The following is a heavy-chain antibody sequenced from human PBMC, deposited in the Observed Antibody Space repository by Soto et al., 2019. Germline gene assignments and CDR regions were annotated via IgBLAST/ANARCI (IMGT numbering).Heavy chain of an antibody. Sequence: QVHLVQSGAEVKKPGASVKVSCKGSGYTFTTYGITWVRQAPGQGLEWMGWISAHNGNTNYAQKLQGRVTVIRDTSTSTAYMELRSLRSDDPAVYYCARGRYGDYWGQGALVTVSS. D-gene: IGHD1-1*01. CDR1: GYTFTTYG. CDR2: ISAHNGNT. CDR3: ARGRYGDY. V-gene: IGHV1-18*01. J-gene: IGHJ4*02.